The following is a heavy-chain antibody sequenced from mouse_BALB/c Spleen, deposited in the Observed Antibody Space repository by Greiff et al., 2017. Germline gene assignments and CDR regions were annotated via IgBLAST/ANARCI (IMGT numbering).Heavy chain of an antibody. CDR3: ARHYYGIFDY. CDR1: GFAFSSYD. Sequence: EVKLMESGGGLVKPGGSLKLSCAASGFAFSSYDMSWVRQTPEKRLEWVAYISSGGGSTYYPDTVKGRFTISRDNAKNTLYLQMSSLKSEDTAMYYCARHYYGIFDYWGQGTTLTVSS. D-gene: IGHD1-2*01. V-gene: IGHV5-12-1*01. J-gene: IGHJ2*01. CDR2: ISSGGGST.